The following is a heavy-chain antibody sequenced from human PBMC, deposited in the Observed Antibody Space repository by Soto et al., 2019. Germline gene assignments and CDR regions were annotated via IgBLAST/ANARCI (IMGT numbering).Heavy chain of an antibody. CDR1: GGSVSSGSYL. Sequence: QVQLQESGPGLVKPSETLSLTCTVSGGSVSSGSYLWSWIRQPPGKGLEWIGYIYYSGTTNYKPPRKSRGTISLDKTNNQFYLKLSSVTAADTAVYYCARRGPVGRAFDLWGQGTMVTASS. V-gene: IGHV4-61*01. J-gene: IGHJ3*01. D-gene: IGHD1-26*01. CDR2: IYYSGTT. CDR3: ARRGPVGRAFDL.